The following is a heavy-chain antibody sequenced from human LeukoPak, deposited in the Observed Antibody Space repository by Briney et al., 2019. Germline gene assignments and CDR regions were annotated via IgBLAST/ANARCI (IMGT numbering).Heavy chain of an antibody. D-gene: IGHD4-17*01. CDR1: GFTFSSYG. Sequence: PGGSLRLSCAASGFTFSSYGMHWVRQAPGEGLEWVAFIRYDGSNKYYADSVKGRFTISRDNSKNTLYLQMNSLRAEDTAVYYCATNDYGDLHRPFDYWGQGTLVTVSS. V-gene: IGHV3-30*02. CDR2: IRYDGSNK. J-gene: IGHJ4*02. CDR3: ATNDYGDLHRPFDY.